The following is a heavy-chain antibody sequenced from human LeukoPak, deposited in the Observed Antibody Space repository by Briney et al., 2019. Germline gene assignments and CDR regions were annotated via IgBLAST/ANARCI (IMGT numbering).Heavy chain of an antibody. Sequence: PGRSLRLSCTASGFTFGDYAMSWFRQAPGKGLEWVGFIRSKAYGWTTEYAAFVKGRFTISRDDSKSIAYLQMNSLKTEDTAVYYCTRSPGWGSIWYFDYWGQGTLVTVSS. CDR1: GFTFGDYA. D-gene: IGHD6-19*01. V-gene: IGHV3-49*03. CDR2: IRSKAYGWTT. J-gene: IGHJ4*02. CDR3: TRSPGWGSIWYFDY.